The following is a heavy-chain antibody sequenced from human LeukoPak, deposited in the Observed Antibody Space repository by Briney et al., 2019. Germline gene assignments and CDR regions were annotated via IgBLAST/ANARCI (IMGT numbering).Heavy chain of an antibody. CDR3: SKDLSSIAAAGTPLYY. CDR2: ISGSGGST. Sequence: GGSLRLSCAASGFAFSSYAMSWVRQAPGKGLEWVSAISGSGGSTYYADSVKGRFTISRDNSKNTLYLQMNSLRAEDTAVYYCSKDLSSIAAAGTPLYYWGQGTLVTVSS. J-gene: IGHJ4*02. CDR1: GFAFSSYA. V-gene: IGHV3-23*01. D-gene: IGHD6-13*01.